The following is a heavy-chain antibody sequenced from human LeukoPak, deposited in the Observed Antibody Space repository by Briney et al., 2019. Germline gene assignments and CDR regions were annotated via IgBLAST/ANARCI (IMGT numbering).Heavy chain of an antibody. CDR2: ISTYNGNT. V-gene: IGHV1-18*01. J-gene: IGHJ6*03. D-gene: IGHD3-9*01. Sequence: ASVKVSCKASGYTFTSHGISWVRQAPGQGLEWMGWISTYNGNTNYAQKLQGRVTITADKSTSTAYMELSSLRSEDTAVYYCARESPSYYDILTGFFYYYMDVWGKGTTVTVSS. CDR1: GYTFTSHG. CDR3: ARESPSYYDILTGFFYYYMDV.